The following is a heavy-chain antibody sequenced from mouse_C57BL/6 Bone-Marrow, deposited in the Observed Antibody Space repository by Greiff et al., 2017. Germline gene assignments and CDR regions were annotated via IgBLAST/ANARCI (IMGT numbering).Heavy chain of an antibody. Sequence: EVKLVESGGGLVKPGGSLKLSCAASGFTFSSYALSWVRQTPEKRLEWVATISDGGSYTYYPDNVKGRFTISRDNAKNNLYLQMGHLKSEDTAMYYCARDSANWYYFDYWGQGTTLTVSS. CDR3: ARDSANWYYFDY. D-gene: IGHD4-1*01. CDR2: ISDGGSYT. J-gene: IGHJ2*01. V-gene: IGHV5-4*01. CDR1: GFTFSSYA.